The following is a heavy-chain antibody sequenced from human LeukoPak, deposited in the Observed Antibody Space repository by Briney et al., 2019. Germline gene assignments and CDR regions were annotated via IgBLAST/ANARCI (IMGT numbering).Heavy chain of an antibody. CDR1: GGSISSSSYY. CDR2: IYCSGST. CDR3: ARHGRTTVTTWCDP. Sequence: PAETLSLTCTVSGGSISSSSYYWGWIRQPPGKRLEWFGSIYCSGSTYSNPSLKRRVTIHVDTSKNQFSLKLSSVTAGDTAVYYCARHGRTTVTTWCDPWGQGTLVTVSS. V-gene: IGHV4-39*01. D-gene: IGHD4-17*01. J-gene: IGHJ5*02.